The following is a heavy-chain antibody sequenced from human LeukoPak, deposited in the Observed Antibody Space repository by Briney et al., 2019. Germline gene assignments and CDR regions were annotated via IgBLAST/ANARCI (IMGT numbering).Heavy chain of an antibody. CDR1: GYTFTGYY. Sequence: GASVKVSCKASGYTFTGYYMHWVRQAPGQGLEWMGWINPNGGGTNYAQKFQGRVTMTRDTSISTAYMELSRLRSDDTAVYYCARGGGGGMVRGAYRYFDLWGRGTLVTVSS. CDR3: ARGGGGGMVRGAYRYFDL. V-gene: IGHV1-2*02. CDR2: INPNGGGT. J-gene: IGHJ2*01. D-gene: IGHD3-10*01.